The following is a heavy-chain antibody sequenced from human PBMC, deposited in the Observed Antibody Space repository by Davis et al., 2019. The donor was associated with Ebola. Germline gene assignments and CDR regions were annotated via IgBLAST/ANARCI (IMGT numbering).Heavy chain of an antibody. CDR1: GFTFSSYW. CDR3: ARDATTSTPSCDF. Sequence: GGSLRLSCAASGFTFSSYWMSWVRQAPGKGLEWVANIKHDGSETYYVDSVKGRFTISRDNAKNSLYLQMNSLRAQDTAMYYCARDATTSTPSCDFWGHGTLVTVSS. CDR2: IKHDGSET. V-gene: IGHV3-7*03. D-gene: IGHD2/OR15-2a*01. J-gene: IGHJ4*01.